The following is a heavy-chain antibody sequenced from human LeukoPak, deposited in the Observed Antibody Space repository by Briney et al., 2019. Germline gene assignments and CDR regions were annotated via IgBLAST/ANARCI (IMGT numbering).Heavy chain of an antibody. CDR3: ARDLGSWYYYNVDY. J-gene: IGHJ4*02. V-gene: IGHV1-18*01. CDR2: ISAYNGYT. Sequence: ASVKVSCKASGYTFTIYAMHWVRQAPGQRLEWMGWISAYNGYTNYAQKLQGRVTMTTDTSTSTAYMELRSLRSDDTAVYYCARDLGSWYYYNVDYWGQGTLVTVSS. CDR1: GYTFTIYA. D-gene: IGHD6-13*01.